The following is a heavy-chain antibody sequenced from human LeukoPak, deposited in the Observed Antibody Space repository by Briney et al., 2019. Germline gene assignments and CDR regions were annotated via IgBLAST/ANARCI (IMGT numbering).Heavy chain of an antibody. CDR2: IYYSGST. J-gene: IGHJ4*02. D-gene: IGHD1-26*01. CDR3: ARAAYSGSYHSDY. V-gene: IGHV4-61*01. Sequence: SETLSLTCTVSGGSVNSGSYYWNWIRQPPGKGLEWIGYIYYSGSTNYNPSLKSRVTISVDTPKNQFSLKLSSVTAADTAVYYCARAAYSGSYHSDYWGQGTLVTVSS. CDR1: GGSVNSGSYY.